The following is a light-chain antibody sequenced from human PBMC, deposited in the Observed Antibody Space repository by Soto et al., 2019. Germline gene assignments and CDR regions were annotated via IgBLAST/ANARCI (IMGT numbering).Light chain of an antibody. CDR3: QQHNNWPWT. Sequence: EIVMTQSPATLSVSPGQRATLSCRASQSVSTNLAWYHQKPGQTPRLLIYGASTRAAGVPARFSGSGSGTEFTLTISSLQSEDSALYYCQQHNNWPWTFGQGTKVEIK. CDR2: GAS. J-gene: IGKJ1*01. CDR1: QSVSTN. V-gene: IGKV3-15*01.